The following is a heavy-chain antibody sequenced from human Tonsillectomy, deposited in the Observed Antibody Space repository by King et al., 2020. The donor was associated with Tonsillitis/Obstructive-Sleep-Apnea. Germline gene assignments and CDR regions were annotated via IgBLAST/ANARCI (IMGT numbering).Heavy chain of an antibody. Sequence: VQLQESGPGLVKPSETLSLTCTVSGGSISNYYWSWLRQPPGKGLEWIGYIFDNGSTNYNPSLRSRATITIDTSKNQFSLRLSSVTAADTALYYCARRGGEYWGQGTQVIVSS. CDR2: IFDNGST. CDR1: GGSISNYY. V-gene: IGHV4-59*08. J-gene: IGHJ4*02. D-gene: IGHD3-10*01. CDR3: ARRGGEY.